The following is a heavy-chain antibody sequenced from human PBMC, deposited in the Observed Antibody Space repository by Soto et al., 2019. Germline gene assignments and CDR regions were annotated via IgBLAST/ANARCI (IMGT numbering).Heavy chain of an antibody. D-gene: IGHD3-22*01. CDR3: ARVLDYYDSSGPWGY. Sequence: QVQLVQSGAEVKKPGASVKVSCKASGYTFTSYGIIWVRQAPGQGLEWMGWISAYNGNTNYAQKLQGRVTMTTDTSTSTAYMERRSLRSDDTAVYYCARVLDYYDSSGPWGYWGQGTLVTVSS. CDR2: ISAYNGNT. J-gene: IGHJ4*02. V-gene: IGHV1-18*01. CDR1: GYTFTSYG.